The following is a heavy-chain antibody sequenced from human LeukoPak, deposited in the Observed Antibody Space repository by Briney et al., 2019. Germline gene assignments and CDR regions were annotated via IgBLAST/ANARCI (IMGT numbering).Heavy chain of an antibody. J-gene: IGHJ6*04. V-gene: IGHV3-21*01. D-gene: IGHD6-25*01. CDR2: ISTVSTYT. CDR3: TRDGSGFYYYYSMDV. CDR1: GFTFSDYS. Sequence: GGSLTQSCAASGFTFSDYSMNWVRQAPGKGLEWVASISTVSTYTFYAESLKGRISISRDNAKNSLILQMSSLRADDTAVYYCTRDGSGFYYYYSMDVWGKGTTVTVSS.